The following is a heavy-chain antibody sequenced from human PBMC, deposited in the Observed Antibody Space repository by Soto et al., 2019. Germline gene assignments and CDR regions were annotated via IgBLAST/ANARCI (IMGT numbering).Heavy chain of an antibody. CDR1: WGSIRRGGYS. Sequence: PSETPSLPPAVSWGSIRRGGYSLGWVPQPPGKGLEWVGYIYHSGSTYYNPSLKSRVTISVDTSKNQFSLKLSSVTAADTAVYYCASLLLWFGEVDYWGQGTLVTVSS. D-gene: IGHD3-10*01. J-gene: IGHJ4*02. CDR2: IYHSGST. V-gene: IGHV4-30-2*05. CDR3: ASLLLWFGEVDY.